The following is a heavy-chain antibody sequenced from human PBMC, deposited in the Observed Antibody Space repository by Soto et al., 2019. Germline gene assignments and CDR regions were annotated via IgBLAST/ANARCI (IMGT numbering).Heavy chain of an antibody. CDR3: AKSTMVRGVTPSDAFDI. D-gene: IGHD3-10*01. V-gene: IGHV3-9*01. CDR1: GFTFDDYA. J-gene: IGHJ3*02. CDR2: ISWNSGSI. Sequence: EVQLVESGGGLVQPGRSLRLSCAASGFTFDDYAMHWVRQAPGKGLEWVSGISWNSGSIGYADSVKGRFTISRDNAKNSLYLQMNSLRAEDTALYYCAKSTMVRGVTPSDAFDIWGRGTMVTVSS.